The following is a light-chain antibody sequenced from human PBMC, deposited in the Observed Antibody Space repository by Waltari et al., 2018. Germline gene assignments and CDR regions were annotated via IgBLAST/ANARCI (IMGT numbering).Light chain of an antibody. Sequence: DIQMTQSPSTLSTSVGDRVTITCRASQSISSWLAWYQQKPGKAPKLLIYKASSLKSGVPSRFSGSGSGTEFTLTISSLQPDDFANYYCQQYNSYPSFGQGTKVEIK. V-gene: IGKV1-5*03. CDR3: QQYNSYPS. J-gene: IGKJ1*01. CDR1: QSISSW. CDR2: KAS.